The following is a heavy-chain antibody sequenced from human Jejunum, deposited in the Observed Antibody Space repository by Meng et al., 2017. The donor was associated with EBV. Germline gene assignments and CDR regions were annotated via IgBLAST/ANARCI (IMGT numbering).Heavy chain of an antibody. CDR1: GFTFSGDY. Sequence: VESGGGLTQPWGSLSFSWAAYGFTFSGDYLSWVRQAPGKGLEWVSVISTGGSIFYADSVKGRFTISRDNSKNTLYLQMNSLGAEDTAVYYCARHRDVDYHLHYWGQGSLVTVSS. D-gene: IGHD4-17*01. CDR3: ARHRDVDYHLHY. V-gene: IGHV3-66*04. CDR2: ISTGGSI. J-gene: IGHJ4*02.